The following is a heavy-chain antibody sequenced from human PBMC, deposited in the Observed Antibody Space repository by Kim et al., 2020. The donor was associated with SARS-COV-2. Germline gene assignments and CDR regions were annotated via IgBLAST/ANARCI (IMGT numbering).Heavy chain of an antibody. CDR2: ISYDGSNK. Sequence: GGSLRLSCAASGFTFSSYGMHWVRQAPGKGLEWVAVISYDGSNKYYADSVKGRFTISRDNSKNTLYLQMNSLRAEDTAVYYCAKDIGYYDSSGYYWPGGMDVWGQGTTVTVSS. CDR3: AKDIGYYDSSGYYWPGGMDV. J-gene: IGHJ6*02. D-gene: IGHD3-22*01. V-gene: IGHV3-30*18. CDR1: GFTFSSYG.